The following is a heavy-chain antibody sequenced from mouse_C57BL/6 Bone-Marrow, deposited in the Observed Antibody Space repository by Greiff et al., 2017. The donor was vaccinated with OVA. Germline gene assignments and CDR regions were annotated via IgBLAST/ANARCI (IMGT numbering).Heavy chain of an antibody. D-gene: IGHD2-2*01. Sequence: EVKLMESGGGLVQPGESLKLSCESNEYEFPSHDMSWVRKTPEKRLELVAAINSDGGSTYYPDTMERRFIISRDNTKKTLYLQMSSLRSEDTALYYCARHKGLRRVPYFDVWGTGTTVTVSS. J-gene: IGHJ1*03. V-gene: IGHV5-2*01. CDR1: EYEFPSHD. CDR2: INSDGGST. CDR3: ARHKGLRRVPYFDV.